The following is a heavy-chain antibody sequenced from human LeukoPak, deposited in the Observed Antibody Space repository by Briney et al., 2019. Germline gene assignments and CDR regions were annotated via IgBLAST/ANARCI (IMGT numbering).Heavy chain of an antibody. CDR3: ARDASGYSGPYGMDV. D-gene: IGHD5-12*01. V-gene: IGHV3-7*01. CDR2: IKGDGSVQ. CDR1: GFXFSTSW. J-gene: IGHJ6*02. Sequence: GGSLRLSCVASGFXFSTSWINWVRQAPGKGLEWVANIKGDGSVQSYVDSVKGRFTISRDNAKNSLYLQMNSLRAEDTAVYYCARDASGYSGPYGMDVWGQGTTVTVSS.